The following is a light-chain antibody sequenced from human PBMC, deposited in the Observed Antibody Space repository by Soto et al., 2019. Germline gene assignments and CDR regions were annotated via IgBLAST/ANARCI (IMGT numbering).Light chain of an antibody. Sequence: VITQSPAILSGPAGERATLSCGASQSVGSNLAWYQQKPGQAPRLLIYGASTRAAGIPARFSGGGSGTQFTLTIGSLQSEDFAVYYCQQDGSLPWTFGQGAKLDI. CDR3: QQDGSLPWT. CDR2: GAS. V-gene: IGKV3-15*01. CDR1: QSVGSN. J-gene: IGKJ1*01.